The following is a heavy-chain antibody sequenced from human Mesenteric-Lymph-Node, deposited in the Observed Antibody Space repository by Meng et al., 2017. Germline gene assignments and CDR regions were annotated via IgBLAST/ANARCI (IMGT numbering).Heavy chain of an antibody. CDR1: GFTFSNYG. CDR2: IWFDGSKK. Sequence: GESLKISCEASGFTFSNYGFHWVRQAPGKGLEWVAVIWFDGSKKYYADSVKGRFTISRDSSKNTLYLQMNSLRAEDTAVYYCARDLGTTNYYFDYWGQGTLVTVSS. V-gene: IGHV3-33*01. J-gene: IGHJ4*02. CDR3: ARDLGTTNYYFDY. D-gene: IGHD2-8*01.